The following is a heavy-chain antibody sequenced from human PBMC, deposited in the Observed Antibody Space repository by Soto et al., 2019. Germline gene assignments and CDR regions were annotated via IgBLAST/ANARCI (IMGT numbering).Heavy chain of an antibody. J-gene: IGHJ4*02. CDR1: GFTFSTYG. CDR3: ARIGAYTSGWYHFDH. CDR2: IWHDGSNK. V-gene: IGHV3-33*01. Sequence: QVQLVESGGGVVQPGRSLRLSCAASGFTFSTYGMHWVRQAPGKGLEWVAVIWHDGSNKYYAASVKGRFTISRDNSKNTLYLQRNSLRAEDTAVYYCARIGAYTSGWYHFDHWGQGTLVTVSS. D-gene: IGHD6-19*01.